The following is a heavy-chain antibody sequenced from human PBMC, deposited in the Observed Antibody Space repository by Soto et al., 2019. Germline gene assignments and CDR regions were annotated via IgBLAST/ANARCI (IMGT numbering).Heavy chain of an antibody. CDR3: AREVSPPGAFDI. CDR2: ISSSSSTI. J-gene: IGHJ3*02. CDR1: GFTFTRYS. V-gene: IGHV3-48*02. Sequence: GGSLRLSCAASGFTFTRYSMNWVRQAPGKGLEWVSYISSSSSTIYYADSVKGRFTISRDNAKNSLYLQMNSLRDEDTAVYYCAREVSPPGAFDIWGQGTMVTVSS.